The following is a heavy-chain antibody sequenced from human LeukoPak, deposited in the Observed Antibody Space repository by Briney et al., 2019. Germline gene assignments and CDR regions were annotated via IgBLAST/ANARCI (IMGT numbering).Heavy chain of an antibody. CDR1: GFTFSSYS. Sequence: KSGGSLRLSCAASGFTFSSYSMTWVRQAPGKGLEWVSSISSSSYIYYADSVKGRFTISRDNAKNSLYLQMNSLRAEDTAVYYCAKDIKVTSYYYGMDVWGQGTTVTVSS. D-gene: IGHD4-17*01. J-gene: IGHJ6*02. CDR2: ISSSSYI. V-gene: IGHV3-21*01. CDR3: AKDIKVTSYYYGMDV.